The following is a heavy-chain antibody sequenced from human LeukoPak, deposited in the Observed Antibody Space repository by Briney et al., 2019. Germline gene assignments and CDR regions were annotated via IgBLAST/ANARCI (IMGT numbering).Heavy chain of an antibody. CDR3: ARDLRLGELSFDC. Sequence: AASVKVSCKASGYTFTGYYMHWVRQAPGQGLEWMGWINPNSGGTNYAQKFQGRVTMTRDTSISTAYMELSRLRSDDTAVYYCARDLRLGELSFDCWGQGTLVTVSS. V-gene: IGHV1-2*02. D-gene: IGHD3-16*02. CDR1: GYTFTGYY. CDR2: INPNSGGT. J-gene: IGHJ4*02.